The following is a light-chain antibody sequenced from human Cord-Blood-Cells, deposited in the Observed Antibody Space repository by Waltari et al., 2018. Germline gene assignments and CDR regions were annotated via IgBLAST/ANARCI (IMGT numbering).Light chain of an antibody. CDR3: NSRDSSGNHVV. CDR1: SLRSYY. J-gene: IGLJ2*01. Sequence: SSELTQDPAVSVALGQTVRITCQGDSLRSYYASCYQQKPGQAPVLVIYGKNHRPSGIPDRFSGSSSGNTASLTITGAQAEDEADYYCNSRDSSGNHVVFGGGTKLTVL. CDR2: GKN. V-gene: IGLV3-19*01.